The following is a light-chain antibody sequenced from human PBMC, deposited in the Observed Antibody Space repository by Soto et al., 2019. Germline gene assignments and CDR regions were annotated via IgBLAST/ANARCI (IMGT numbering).Light chain of an antibody. J-gene: IGKJ1*01. CDR2: KAS. CDR3: QQYDYSRT. Sequence: DIQMTQSPATLSASVGDRVTITCRASQTISSWLAWYQQKPGKAPKLLIYKASTLKSGVPSRFSGGGSGTDFTLTISSLHSDDFATYYCQQYDYSRTFGRGTKVDIK. V-gene: IGKV1-5*03. CDR1: QTISSW.